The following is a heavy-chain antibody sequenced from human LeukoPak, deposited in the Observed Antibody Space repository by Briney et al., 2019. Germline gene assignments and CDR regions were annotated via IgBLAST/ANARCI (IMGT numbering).Heavy chain of an antibody. V-gene: IGHV3-30*02. CDR2: IRYDGSNK. Sequence: GGSLRLSCAASGFTFSSYGMHWVRQAPGKGLEWVAFIRYDGSNKYYADSVKGRFTISRDNSKNTLYLQMNSLRAEDTAVYYCAPTFQLSQGSFGGSLDFDYWGQGTLVTVSS. J-gene: IGHJ4*02. D-gene: IGHD1-26*01. CDR1: GFTFSSYG. CDR3: APTFQLSQGSFGGSLDFDY.